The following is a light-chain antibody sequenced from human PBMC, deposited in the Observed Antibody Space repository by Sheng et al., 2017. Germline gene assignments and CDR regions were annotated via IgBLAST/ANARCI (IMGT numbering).Light chain of an antibody. V-gene: IGKV4-1*01. Sequence: DIVMTQSPDSLAVSLGEKATISCKASQTVLYSPNNKNFLAWYQQKPGQPPKKIISWASTRESGVPDRFSGSGSETDFTLTIRSLQAEDVAVYYCQQSYSTLPLTSVGGTEVEDQT. J-gene: IGKJ4*01. CDR2: WAS. CDR1: QTVLYSPNNKNF. CDR3: QQSYSTLPLT.